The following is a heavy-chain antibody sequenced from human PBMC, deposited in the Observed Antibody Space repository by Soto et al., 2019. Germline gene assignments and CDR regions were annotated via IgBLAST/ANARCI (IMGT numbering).Heavy chain of an antibody. Sequence: GGSLRLSCSVSGFSFGTYWMSWVRQAPGKGLEWLASIKQDGSERYYLDSVKGRFTISRDNAKDSLSLQMNSLRGEDTAFYYCARDVGPITIFGEALSGYFDFWGQGTLVTVSS. V-gene: IGHV3-7*03. CDR3: ARDVGPITIFGEALSGYFDF. D-gene: IGHD3-3*01. CDR2: IKQDGSER. J-gene: IGHJ4*02. CDR1: GFSFGTYW.